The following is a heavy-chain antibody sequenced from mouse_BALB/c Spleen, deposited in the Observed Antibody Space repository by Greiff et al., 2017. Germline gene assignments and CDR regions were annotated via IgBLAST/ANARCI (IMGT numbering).Heavy chain of an antibody. CDR2: ISYSGST. CDR3: ARSGGYYGSSPFAY. J-gene: IGHJ3*01. D-gene: IGHD1-1*01. Sequence: DVQLQESGPGLVKPSQSLSLTCTVTGYSITSDYAWNWIRQFPGNKLEWMGYISYSGSTSYNPSLKSRISITRDTSKNQFFLQLNSVTTEDTATYYCARSGGYYGSSPFAYWGQGTLVTVSA. CDR1: GYSITSDYA. V-gene: IGHV3-2*02.